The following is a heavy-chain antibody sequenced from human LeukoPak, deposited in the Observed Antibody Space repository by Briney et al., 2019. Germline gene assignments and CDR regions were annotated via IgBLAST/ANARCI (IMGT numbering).Heavy chain of an antibody. Sequence: PSETLSLTCTVSGGSISSYYWSWIRQPPGKGLEWIGYIYCSGSTNYNPSLKSRVTISVDTSKNQFSLKLSSVTAADTAVYYCASSPRGYSFYFDYWGQGTLVTVSS. CDR1: GGSISSYY. J-gene: IGHJ4*02. CDR2: IYCSGST. D-gene: IGHD5-18*01. V-gene: IGHV4-59*01. CDR3: ASSPRGYSFYFDY.